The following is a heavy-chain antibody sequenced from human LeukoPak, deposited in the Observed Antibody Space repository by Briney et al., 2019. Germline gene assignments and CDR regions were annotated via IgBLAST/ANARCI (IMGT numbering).Heavy chain of an antibody. D-gene: IGHD4-17*01. CDR3: AREGAYRTYGDYSPFDF. Sequence: SETLSLTCTVSGDSISTYYWSWIRQPPGKGLEWIGYIYYSGTTKYNPSLKSRVTISVDTSKNQFSLKLNSVTAADTAVYYCAREGAYRTYGDYSPFDFWGQGTLVTVSS. CDR2: IYYSGTT. V-gene: IGHV4-59*01. CDR1: GDSISTYY. J-gene: IGHJ5*01.